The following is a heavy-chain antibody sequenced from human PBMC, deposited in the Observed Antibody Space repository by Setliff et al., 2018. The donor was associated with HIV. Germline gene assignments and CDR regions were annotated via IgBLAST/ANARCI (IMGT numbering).Heavy chain of an antibody. CDR2: IYYSGSA. D-gene: IGHD1-1*01. CDR1: GGSISSSSYY. Sequence: SETLSLTCTVSGGSISSSSYYWGWIRQPPGKGLEWIGSIYYSGSAYYNPSLKSRLTISVDTSSNQFSLKVSSVSAADTAVYYCARDSNAPYFQHWGQGTLVTVSS. J-gene: IGHJ1*01. V-gene: IGHV4-39*07. CDR3: ARDSNAPYFQH.